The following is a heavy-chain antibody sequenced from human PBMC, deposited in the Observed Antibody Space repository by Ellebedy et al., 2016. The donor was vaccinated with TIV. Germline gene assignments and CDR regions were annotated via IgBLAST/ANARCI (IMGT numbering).Heavy chain of an antibody. Sequence: GESLKISXAASGFTFSSYSMNWVRQAPGKGLEWVSSISSSSSYIYYADSVKGRFTISRDNAKNSLYLQMNSLRAEDTAVYYCARGNGAAAGSVFDPWGQGTLVTVSS. CDR3: ARGNGAAAGSVFDP. V-gene: IGHV3-21*01. J-gene: IGHJ5*02. CDR2: ISSSSSYI. D-gene: IGHD6-13*01. CDR1: GFTFSSYS.